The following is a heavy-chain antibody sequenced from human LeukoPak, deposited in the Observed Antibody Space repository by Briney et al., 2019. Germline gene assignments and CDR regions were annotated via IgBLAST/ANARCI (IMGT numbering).Heavy chain of an antibody. V-gene: IGHV3-33*01. Sequence: GGSLRLSCAASGFTFSSYGMHWVRQAPGKGLEWVAVIWYDGSNKYYADSVKGRFTISRDNAKNSLYLQMNSLRAEDTAVYYCARGYSYPFPWGQGTLVTVSS. D-gene: IGHD5-18*01. CDR1: GFTFSSYG. CDR3: ARGYSYPFP. CDR2: IWYDGSNK. J-gene: IGHJ5*02.